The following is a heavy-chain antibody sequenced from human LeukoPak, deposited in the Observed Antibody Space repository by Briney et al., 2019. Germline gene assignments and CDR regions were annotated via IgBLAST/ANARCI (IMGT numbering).Heavy chain of an antibody. Sequence: PSGTLSLTCAVYGGSFSGYYWSWIRQPLGKGLEWIGEINHSGSTNDTPSLKSRVTISVDTSKNQFSLKLSSVTAADTAVYYCADTHGTVPASSNYWGQGSQVTVSS. J-gene: IGHJ4*02. CDR1: GGSFSGYY. CDR3: ADTHGTVPASSNY. D-gene: IGHD2-2*01. CDR2: INHSGST. V-gene: IGHV4-34*01.